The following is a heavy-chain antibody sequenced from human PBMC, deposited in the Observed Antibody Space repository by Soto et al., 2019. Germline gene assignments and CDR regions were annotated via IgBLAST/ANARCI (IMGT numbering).Heavy chain of an antibody. V-gene: IGHV1-18*01. J-gene: IGHJ4*02. CDR2: ISAYNGNT. Sequence: QVQLVQSGAEVKKPGASVKVSCKASGYTFTSYGISWVRQAPGQGLEWMGWISAYNGNTNYAQKLQGRVTMTTDTSTSTAYMELRSLRSDDTAVYYCARVSRYCSSTSCSYYFDYWGQGTLVTVSS. CDR3: ARVSRYCSSTSCSYYFDY. D-gene: IGHD2-2*01. CDR1: GYTFTSYG.